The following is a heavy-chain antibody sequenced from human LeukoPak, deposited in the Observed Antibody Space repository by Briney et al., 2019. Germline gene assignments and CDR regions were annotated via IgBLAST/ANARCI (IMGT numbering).Heavy chain of an antibody. V-gene: IGHV3-33*08. CDR1: GFTFSTYS. Sequence: GGSLRLSCAASGFTFSTYSMNWVRQAPGKGLEWVAVIWYDGSNKYYADSVKGRFTISRDNSKNTLYLQMNSLRAEDTAVYYCARRYCSGGSCYKGIDYWGQGTLVTVSS. J-gene: IGHJ4*02. D-gene: IGHD2-15*01. CDR3: ARRYCSGGSCYKGIDY. CDR2: IWYDGSNK.